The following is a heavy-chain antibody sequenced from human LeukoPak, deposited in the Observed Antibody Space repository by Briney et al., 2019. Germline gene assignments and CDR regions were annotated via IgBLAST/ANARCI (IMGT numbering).Heavy chain of an antibody. CDR2: IWYDGSNK. CDR1: GFTFSSYG. V-gene: IGHV3-33*01. D-gene: IGHD5-12*01. CDR3: ARVRLRGPLYGMDV. Sequence: GRSLRLSCAASGFTFSSYGMHWVRQAPGKGLEWVAVIWYDGSNKYYADSVKGRFTISRDNSKDTLYLQMNSLRAEDTAVYYCARVRLRGPLYGMDVWGQGTTVTVSS. J-gene: IGHJ6*02.